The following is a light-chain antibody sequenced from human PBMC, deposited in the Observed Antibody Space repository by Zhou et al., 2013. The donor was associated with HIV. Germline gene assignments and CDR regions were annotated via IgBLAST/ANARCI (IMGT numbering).Light chain of an antibody. CDR1: QSISSW. V-gene: IGKV1-5*03. Sequence: DIQMTQSPSTLSASVGDRVTITCRASQSISSWLAWYQQKPGKAPKLLIYKASSLESGVPSTFSGSRSGTEFTLTISSLQPDECATYFCQQYNTYPITFGQGTRLEI. CDR2: KAS. J-gene: IGKJ5*01. CDR3: QQYNTYPIT.